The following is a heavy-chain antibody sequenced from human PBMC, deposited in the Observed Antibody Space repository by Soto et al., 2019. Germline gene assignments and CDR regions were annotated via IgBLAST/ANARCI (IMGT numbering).Heavy chain of an antibody. D-gene: IGHD1-7*01. Sequence: SETLSLACTFSIGSINIFYWAWMRQPAGKGLEWIGRIHSSGTTNYNPSLSSRVTMSVDPSKNQFSLRLTSVTAADTAVYYCARDRIIGTSYSDYWGQGILVTVSS. CDR1: IGSINIFY. CDR3: ARDRIIGTSYSDY. J-gene: IGHJ4*02. CDR2: IHSSGTT. V-gene: IGHV4-4*07.